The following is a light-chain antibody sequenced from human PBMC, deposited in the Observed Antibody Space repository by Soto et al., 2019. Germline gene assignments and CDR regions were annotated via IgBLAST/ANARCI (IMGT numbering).Light chain of an antibody. J-gene: IGLJ3*02. CDR3: CSYTTSSTWV. Sequence: QSVLTQPASVSGSPGQSITISCTGTSSDIGGYNYVSWYQHHPGKAPKLIIYEVSDRPSGVSIRFSASKSGNTASLTISELQAEDEADYYCCSYTTSSTWVLGGGTKLTVL. V-gene: IGLV2-14*01. CDR1: SSDIGGYNY. CDR2: EVS.